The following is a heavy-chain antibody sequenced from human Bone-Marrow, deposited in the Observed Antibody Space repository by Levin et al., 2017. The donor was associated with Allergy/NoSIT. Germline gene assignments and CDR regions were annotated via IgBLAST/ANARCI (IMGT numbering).Heavy chain of an antibody. Sequence: SETLSLTCNVSGFSISGGHYWGWVRQPPGKGLEWIVSIYYTGSTYYNLSLKSRVTISIDTSKNQFSLRLTSVTAADTAIYYCARDQSGDSDIPFDIWGQGTMVTVSS. J-gene: IGHJ3*02. CDR3: ARDQSGDSDIPFDI. CDR2: IYYTGST. V-gene: IGHV4-38-2*02. D-gene: IGHD4-17*01. CDR1: GFSISGGHY.